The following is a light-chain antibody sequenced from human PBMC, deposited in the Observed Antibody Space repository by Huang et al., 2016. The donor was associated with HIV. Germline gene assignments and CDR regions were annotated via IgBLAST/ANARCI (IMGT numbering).Light chain of an antibody. CDR1: QSVLYTSNNKSH. V-gene: IGKV4-1*01. CDR3: QQYYSTPLYT. CDR2: WAS. J-gene: IGKJ2*01. Sequence: DIVLTQSPDSLAVSLGERATINCKSSQSVLYTSNNKSHLAWYQQKPGQPPTLLIYWASARESGVPDRFSGSGSGTDFTLTIRSLQAEYVAVYYCQQYYSTPLYTFGQGTKLEIK.